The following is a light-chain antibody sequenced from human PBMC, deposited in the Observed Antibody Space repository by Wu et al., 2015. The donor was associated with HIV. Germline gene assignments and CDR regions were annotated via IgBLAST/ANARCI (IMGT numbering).Light chain of an antibody. CDR3: QQYNNWPPYS. Sequence: EIVMTQSPATLSVSPGEGVTLSCRASQSISSYLAWYQQTPGQAPRLLIYGASTRATGVPARFSGSGSGTQFTLTITDVQSVDSAIYYCQQYNNWPPYSFGQGTKLEIK. J-gene: IGKJ2*03. CDR1: QSISSY. CDR2: GAS. V-gene: IGKV3-15*01.